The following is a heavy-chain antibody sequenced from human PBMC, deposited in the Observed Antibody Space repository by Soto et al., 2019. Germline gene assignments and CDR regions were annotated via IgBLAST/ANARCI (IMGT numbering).Heavy chain of an antibody. CDR1: GGSISKFY. Sequence: QVQLQESGPGVVKPSETLSLSCSVSGGSISKFYWSWIRKTAGKGLEWMGRVYATGTTDYNPSLRSRVTMSVDISKKTFSLRLTSVTAADTGVYYRVRDGSKTLRDWFDPWGQGKLVTVSS. V-gene: IGHV4-4*07. CDR3: VRDGSKTLRDWFDP. CDR2: VYATGTT. J-gene: IGHJ5*02.